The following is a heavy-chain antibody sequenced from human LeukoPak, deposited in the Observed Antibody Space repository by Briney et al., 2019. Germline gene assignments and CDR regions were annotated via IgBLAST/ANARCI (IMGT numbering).Heavy chain of an antibody. CDR2: INHSGYT. CDR3: ARGAICGSSCRAFDV. J-gene: IGHJ3*01. D-gene: IGHD6-13*01. CDR1: GETFSGYF. V-gene: IGHV4-34*01. Sequence: SETLSLTCAVYGETFSGYFWGWIRQPPGTGLEWIGEINHSGYTNYKPSLKSRATISRDTSKNQLSLTLNLVSAADTAVYYCARGAICGSSCRAFDVWGQGTMVTVSS.